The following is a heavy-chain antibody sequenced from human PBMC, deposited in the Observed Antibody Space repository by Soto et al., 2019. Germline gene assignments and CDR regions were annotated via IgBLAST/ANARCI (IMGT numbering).Heavy chain of an antibody. V-gene: IGHV3-30-3*01. CDR3: ARVPPYRYGYVSFAYYYYGIDV. J-gene: IGHJ6*02. CDR1: GFTFSSYA. CDR2: ISYDGSNK. D-gene: IGHD5-18*01. Sequence: GGSLRLSCAASGFTFSSYAMHWVRQAPGKGLEWVAVISYDGSNKYYADSVKGRFTISRDNSKNTLYLQMNSLRAEDTAVYYCARVPPYRYGYVSFAYYYYGIDVWGQGTTVTVSS.